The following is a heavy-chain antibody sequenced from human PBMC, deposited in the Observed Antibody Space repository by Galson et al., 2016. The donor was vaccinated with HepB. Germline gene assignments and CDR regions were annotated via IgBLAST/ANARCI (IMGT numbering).Heavy chain of an antibody. Sequence: SETLSLTCAVSGGSLSAYSWSWIRQPPGKGLEWIGEINHSGSTNYNPSLKSRVTISVDTSKNQFSLNLSSVTAADTAVYYCTRRPWAARGWFDPWGQGTLVTVSS. CDR1: GGSLSAYS. J-gene: IGHJ5*02. V-gene: IGHV4-34*01. CDR2: INHSGST. CDR3: TRRPWAARGWFDP. D-gene: IGHD6-6*01.